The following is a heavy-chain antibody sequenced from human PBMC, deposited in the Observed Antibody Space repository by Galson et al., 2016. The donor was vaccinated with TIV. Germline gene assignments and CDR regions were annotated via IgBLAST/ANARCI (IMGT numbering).Heavy chain of an antibody. J-gene: IGHJ3*01. V-gene: IGHV5-51*03. CDR2: IFPNDCDI. Sequence: QSGAEVKKPGDSLKISCKDSGYNFRSYWIAWVRQMPGKGFEWLGIIFPNDCDIRYSPYFRSLVTMPADKSTSTAYLQCSSLKAADTAMYYCARMSLLGALDVWGQGTMVIVSS. CDR1: GYNFRSYW. CDR3: ARMSLLGALDV. D-gene: IGHD3-16*01.